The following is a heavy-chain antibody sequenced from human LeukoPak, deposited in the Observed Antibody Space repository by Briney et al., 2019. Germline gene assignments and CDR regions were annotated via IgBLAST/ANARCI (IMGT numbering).Heavy chain of an antibody. V-gene: IGHV4-34*01. CDR1: GGSFSGYY. Sequence: SETLSLTCAVYGGSFSGYYWSWLRQPPGKGLEWIGEINHSGSTNYNPSLKSRVTISVDTSKNQFSLKLSSVTAADTAAYFCARGGKDSGSWGQGTLVTASS. D-gene: IGHD1-14*01. CDR3: ARGGKDSGS. J-gene: IGHJ4*02. CDR2: INHSGST.